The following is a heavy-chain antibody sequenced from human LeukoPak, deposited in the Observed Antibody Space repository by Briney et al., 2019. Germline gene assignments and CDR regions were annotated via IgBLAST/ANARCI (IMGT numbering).Heavy chain of an antibody. D-gene: IGHD2-15*01. CDR1: GYTFTGYY. CDR2: IYSNNGGT. V-gene: IGHV1-2*02. CDR3: ARGFRTGDMTTFAH. J-gene: IGHJ4*02. Sequence: ASVKVSCKASGYTFTGYYIHWVRQAPGQGLEWMGWIYSNNGGTDYAQKFQGRVTMTRDTSISTAYMEASRVRSDDMAVYYCARGFRTGDMTTFAHWGQGTLVTVSS.